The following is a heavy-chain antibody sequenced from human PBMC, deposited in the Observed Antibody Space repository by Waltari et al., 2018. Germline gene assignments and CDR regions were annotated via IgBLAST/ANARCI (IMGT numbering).Heavy chain of an antibody. CDR2: IYYSGST. CDR3: ARVRSERWLQCSFDY. D-gene: IGHD3-10*02. Sequence: QVQLQESGPGLVKPSETLSLTCTVSGGSISSYYWSWIRQPPGKGLEWIGYIYYSGSTNYSPSRKSRVTISVDTSKNQFSLKLSSVTAADTAVYYCARVRSERWLQCSFDYWGQGTLVTVSS. CDR1: GGSISSYY. J-gene: IGHJ4*02. V-gene: IGHV4-59*01.